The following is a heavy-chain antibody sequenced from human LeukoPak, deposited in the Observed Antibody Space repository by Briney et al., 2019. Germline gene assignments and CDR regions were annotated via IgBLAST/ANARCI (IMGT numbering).Heavy chain of an antibody. Sequence: GGSLRLSCAASGFTFSSYSMNWVRQAPGKGLEWLSYISSSSGTIYYAKSVKGRFTVSRDNAENSLFLQMNSLRDEDTAIYYCARDPKSSGWNDHWGQGTLVTVSS. CDR1: GFTFSSYS. J-gene: IGHJ5*02. CDR2: ISSSSGTI. CDR3: ARDPKSSGWNDH. D-gene: IGHD6-19*01. V-gene: IGHV3-48*02.